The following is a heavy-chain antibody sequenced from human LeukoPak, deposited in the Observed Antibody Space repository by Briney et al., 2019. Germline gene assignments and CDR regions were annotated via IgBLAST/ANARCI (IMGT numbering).Heavy chain of an antibody. J-gene: IGHJ4*02. Sequence: GASVKYSCKASGGTFSSYAISWVRQAPGQGLEWMGRIIPILGIANYAQKFQGRVTITADRSTSTAYMELSSLRSEDTAVYYCARSPYDILTGYYHFDYWGQGTLVIVSS. CDR3: ARSPYDILTGYYHFDY. CDR1: GGTFSSYA. CDR2: IIPILGIA. D-gene: IGHD3-9*01. V-gene: IGHV1-69*04.